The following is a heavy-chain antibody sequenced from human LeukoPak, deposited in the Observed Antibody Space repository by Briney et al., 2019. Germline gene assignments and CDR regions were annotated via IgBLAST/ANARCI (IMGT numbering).Heavy chain of an antibody. V-gene: IGHV1-2*02. CDR3: AKPKITMVRGVIITEHFDY. D-gene: IGHD3-10*01. J-gene: IGHJ4*02. Sequence: ASVKVSCKASGYTFTGYYMHWVRQAPGQGLEWMGWINPNSGGTNYAQKFQGRVTMTRDTSISTAYMELSRLRSDDTAVYYCAKPKITMVRGVIITEHFDYWGQGTLVTVSS. CDR1: GYTFTGYY. CDR2: INPNSGGT.